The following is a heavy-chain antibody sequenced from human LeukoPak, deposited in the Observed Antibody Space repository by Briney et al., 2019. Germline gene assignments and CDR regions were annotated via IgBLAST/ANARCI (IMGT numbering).Heavy chain of an antibody. J-gene: IGHJ4*02. Sequence: ASVKVSCKVFGYTFTSHDINWVRQAPGQGLEWMGWLSTDSDDTGYAQKFQGRVSMTRDNSIDTAYMELRRLKSDDTAVYYCARGGAAAETSGFDHWGRGTLVIVSA. CDR1: GYTFTSHD. CDR3: ARGGAAAETSGFDH. D-gene: IGHD6-13*01. V-gene: IGHV1-8*01. CDR2: LSTDSDDT.